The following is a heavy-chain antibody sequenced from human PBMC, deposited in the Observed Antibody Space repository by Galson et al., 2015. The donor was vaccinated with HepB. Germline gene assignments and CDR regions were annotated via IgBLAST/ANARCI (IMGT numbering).Heavy chain of an antibody. CDR3: VKGGGYSAIRGRGGFDS. CDR2: ITYDGTNK. Sequence: SLRLSCAASGFTFNSYAMHWVRQAPGKGLQWVAVITYDGTNKFYARSVKGRFTISRDNSGNTLFLHMNSLRPADTALYYCVKGGGYSAIRGRGGFDSWGQGALVTVSS. J-gene: IGHJ4*02. D-gene: IGHD5-12*01. V-gene: IGHV3-30*04. CDR1: GFTFNSYA.